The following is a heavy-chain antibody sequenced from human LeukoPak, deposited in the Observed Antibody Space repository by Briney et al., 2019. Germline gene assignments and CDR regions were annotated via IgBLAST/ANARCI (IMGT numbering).Heavy chain of an antibody. Sequence: GGSLRLSCAASGFTVSSNYMSWVRQAPGKGLEWVAVIWYDGSNKNYADSVKGRFTISRDNSKNTLYLQMNSLRAEDTAVYYCARDLVLLWFGELSPTGAFDIWGQGTMVTVSS. CDR1: GFTVSSNY. CDR2: IWYDGSNK. J-gene: IGHJ3*02. V-gene: IGHV3-33*08. D-gene: IGHD3-10*01. CDR3: ARDLVLLWFGELSPTGAFDI.